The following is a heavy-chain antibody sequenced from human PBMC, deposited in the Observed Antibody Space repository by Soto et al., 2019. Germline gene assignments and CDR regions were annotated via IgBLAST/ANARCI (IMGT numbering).Heavy chain of an antibody. V-gene: IGHV3-23*01. CDR3: AKDPAGPTYYYYYMDV. D-gene: IGHD6-19*01. Sequence: GGSLRLSCAASGFTFSSYAMSWVHQAPGKGLEWVSAISGSGGSTYYADSVKGRFTISRDNSKNTLYLQMNSLRAEDTAVYYCAKDPAGPTYYYYYMDVWGKGTTVTVSS. CDR1: GFTFSSYA. J-gene: IGHJ6*03. CDR2: ISGSGGST.